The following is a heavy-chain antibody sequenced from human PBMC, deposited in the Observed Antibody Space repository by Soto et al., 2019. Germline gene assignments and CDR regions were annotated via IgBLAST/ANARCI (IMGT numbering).Heavy chain of an antibody. CDR1: GFTFSSYA. V-gene: IGHV3-23*01. CDR3: AKVGYCSSTSCYRPGAFDI. Sequence: EVPLLESGGGLVQPGGSLRLSCAASGFTFSSYAMSWVRQAPGKGLEWVSAISGSGGSTYYADSVKGRFTISRDNSKNTLYLQMNSLRAEDTAVYYCAKVGYCSSTSCYRPGAFDIWGQGTMVTVSS. J-gene: IGHJ3*02. CDR2: ISGSGGST. D-gene: IGHD2-2*01.